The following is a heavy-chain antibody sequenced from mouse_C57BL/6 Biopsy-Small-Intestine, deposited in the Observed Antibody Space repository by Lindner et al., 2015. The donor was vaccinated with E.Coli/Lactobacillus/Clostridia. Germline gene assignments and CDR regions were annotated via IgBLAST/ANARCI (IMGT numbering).Heavy chain of an antibody. J-gene: IGHJ2*01. CDR1: GYAFSSSW. CDR3: ARAGYDYDRDYFDY. CDR2: IYPGDGDT. D-gene: IGHD2-4*01. Sequence: VQLQESGPELVKPGASVKISCKASGYAFSSSWMNWVKQRPGKGLEWIGRIYPGDGDTNYNGKFKGKATLTADKSSSTAYMQLSSLTSEDSAVYLCARAGYDYDRDYFDYWGQGTTLTVSS. V-gene: IGHV1-82*01.